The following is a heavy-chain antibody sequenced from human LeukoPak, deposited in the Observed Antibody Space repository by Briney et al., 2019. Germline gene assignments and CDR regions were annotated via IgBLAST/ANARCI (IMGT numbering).Heavy chain of an antibody. V-gene: IGHV3-33*01. CDR1: GFTFSSYG. CDR2: IWYDGSNK. J-gene: IGHJ6*03. CDR3: ARAVSVGLYDSSGYSAYYMDV. D-gene: IGHD3-22*01. Sequence: GGSLRLSCAASGFTFSSYGMHWVRQAPGKGLEGVAVIWYDGSNKYYADSVKGRFTISRDNSKNTLYLQMNSLRAEDTAVYYCARAVSVGLYDSSGYSAYYMDVWGKGTTVTVSS.